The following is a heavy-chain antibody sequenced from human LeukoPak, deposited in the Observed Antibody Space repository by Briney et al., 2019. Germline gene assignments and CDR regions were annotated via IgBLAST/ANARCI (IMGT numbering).Heavy chain of an antibody. CDR1: GYSFTSYW. CDR3: ARLDYDFWSGYQVSDYYYYMDV. V-gene: IGHV5-51*01. CDR2: IYPGDSDT. D-gene: IGHD3-3*01. Sequence: GESLKISCKGSGYSFTSYWIGWVRQMPGKGLEWMGIIYPGDSDTRYSPSFQGQVTISADKSISTAYLQWSSLKASDTAMYYCARLDYDFWSGYQVSDYYYYMDVWGKGTTVTVSS. J-gene: IGHJ6*03.